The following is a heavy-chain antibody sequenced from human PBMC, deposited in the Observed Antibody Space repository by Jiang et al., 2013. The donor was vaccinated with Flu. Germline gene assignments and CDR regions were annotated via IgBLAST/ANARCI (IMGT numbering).Heavy chain of an antibody. Sequence: VQLVESGGGLVQPGGSLRLSCVASGFTFRSYAMNWVRQAPGKGLEWISYISSRSNTKYYTDFVKGRFTISRDNEKKSLYLQMNSLRAEDTAVYYCVREYDAFDMWGQ. V-gene: IGHV3-48*01. CDR1: GFTFRSYA. CDR2: ISSRSNTK. CDR3: VREYDAFDM. J-gene: IGHJ3*02.